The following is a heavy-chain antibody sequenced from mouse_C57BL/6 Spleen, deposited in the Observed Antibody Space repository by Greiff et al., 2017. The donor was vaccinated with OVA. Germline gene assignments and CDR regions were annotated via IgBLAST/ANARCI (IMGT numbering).Heavy chain of an antibody. D-gene: IGHD2-3*01. Sequence: EVQLQQSGPVLVKPGASVKMSCKASGYTFTDYYMNWVKQSHGKSLEWIGVINPYNGGTSYNQKFKGKATLPVDKSSSTAYMELNSLTSEDSAVYYCARYHDGYYWYFDVWGTGTTVTVSS. CDR2: INPYNGGT. J-gene: IGHJ1*03. CDR3: ARYHDGYYWYFDV. V-gene: IGHV1-19*01. CDR1: GYTFTDYY.